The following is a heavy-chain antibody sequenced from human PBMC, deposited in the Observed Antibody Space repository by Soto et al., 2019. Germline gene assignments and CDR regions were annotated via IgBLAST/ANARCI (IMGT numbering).Heavy chain of an antibody. Sequence: GGSLRLSCAASGFTFSSYAMHWVRQAPGKXLEWVAVISYDGSNKYYADSVKGRFTISRDNSKNTLYLQMNSLRAEDTAVYYCARSITMVRGVILGYYYYGMDVWGQGTTVTVSS. CDR2: ISYDGSNK. V-gene: IGHV3-30-3*01. CDR1: GFTFSSYA. D-gene: IGHD3-10*01. CDR3: ARSITMVRGVILGYYYYGMDV. J-gene: IGHJ6*02.